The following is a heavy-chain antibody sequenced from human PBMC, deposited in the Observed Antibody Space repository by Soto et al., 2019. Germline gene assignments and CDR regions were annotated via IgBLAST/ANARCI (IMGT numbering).Heavy chain of an antibody. D-gene: IGHD3-3*01. CDR2: ISYDGSNK. CDR1: GFTFSSYA. V-gene: IGHV3-30-3*01. Sequence: GGSLRLSCAASGFTFSSYAIHWVRQAPGKGLEWVALISYDGSNKYYADSVKGRFTISRDNSKNTLYLQMNSLRAEDTAVYYCARHRRDLRFLEWSYYFDYWGQGTLVTVSS. J-gene: IGHJ4*02. CDR3: ARHRRDLRFLEWSYYFDY.